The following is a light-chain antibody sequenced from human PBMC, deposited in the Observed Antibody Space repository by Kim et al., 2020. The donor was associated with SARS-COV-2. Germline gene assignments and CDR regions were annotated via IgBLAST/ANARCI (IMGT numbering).Light chain of an antibody. CDR2: GKN. J-gene: IGLJ3*02. CDR1: SLRSYY. CDR3: NSRDSSGNHWV. V-gene: IGLV3-19*01. Sequence: SSELSQDPAVSEALGQTVRITCQGDSLRSYYASWYQQKQGQAPVLVIYGKNNRPSGIPDRFSGSSSGNTASLTITGAQAEDEADYYCNSRDSSGNHWVFG.